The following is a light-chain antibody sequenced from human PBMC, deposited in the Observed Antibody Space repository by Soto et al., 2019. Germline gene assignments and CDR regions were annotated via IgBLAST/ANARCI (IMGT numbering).Light chain of an antibody. V-gene: IGKV3-20*01. CDR3: QQYDSSPRT. J-gene: IGKJ1*01. CDR1: QSLSSSY. CDR2: GAS. Sequence: EIVLTQSAGSLSLSPGERATLSCRASQSLSSSYLAWYQQKPGQAPRLLIYGASSRATGIPDRFSGSGSGTDFTLTISGLEPEDIAVYYCQQYDSSPRTFGQGTKVEIK.